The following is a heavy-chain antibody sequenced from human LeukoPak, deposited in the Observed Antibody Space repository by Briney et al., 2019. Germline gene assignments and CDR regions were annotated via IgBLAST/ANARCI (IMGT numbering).Heavy chain of an antibody. V-gene: IGHV3-15*01. J-gene: IGHJ4*02. CDR3: TTVSTGLRAIDY. Sequence: GGSLRLSCAAFGFTFSNAWMSWVRQAPGKGLEWVGRIKSKTDGGTTDYAAPVKGRFTISRDDSKNTLYLQMNSLKTEDTAVYYCTTVSTGLRAIDYWGQGTLVTVSS. CDR1: GFTFSNAW. D-gene: IGHD5-12*01. CDR2: IKSKTDGGTT.